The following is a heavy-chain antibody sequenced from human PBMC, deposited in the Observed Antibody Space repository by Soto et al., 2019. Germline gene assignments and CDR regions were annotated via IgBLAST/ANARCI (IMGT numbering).Heavy chain of an antibody. CDR2: INPNSGGT. CDR3: ARGYCSGGSCHGFDP. D-gene: IGHD2-15*01. J-gene: IGHJ5*02. V-gene: IGHV1-2*04. Sequence: ASVKVSCKAPGYTFTGYYMHWVRQAPGQGLEWMGWINPNSGGTNYAQKFQGWVTMTRDTSISTAYMELSRLRSDDTAVYYCARGYCSGGSCHGFDPWGQGTLVTVSS. CDR1: GYTFTGYY.